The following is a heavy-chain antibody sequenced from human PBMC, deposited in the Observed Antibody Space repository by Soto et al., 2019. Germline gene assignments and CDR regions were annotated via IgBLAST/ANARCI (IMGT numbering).Heavy chain of an antibody. V-gene: IGHV1-69*13. CDR2: IIPIFGTA. CDR1: GGTFSSYA. Sequence: SVKVSCKASGGTFSSYAISWVRQAPGQGLEWMGGIIPIFGTANYAQKFQGRVTITADESTSTAYMEPSSLRSEDTAVYYCAAEFYDSSGHYYVFGWFDPWGQGTLVTVSS. CDR3: AAEFYDSSGHYYVFGWFDP. J-gene: IGHJ5*02. D-gene: IGHD3-22*01.